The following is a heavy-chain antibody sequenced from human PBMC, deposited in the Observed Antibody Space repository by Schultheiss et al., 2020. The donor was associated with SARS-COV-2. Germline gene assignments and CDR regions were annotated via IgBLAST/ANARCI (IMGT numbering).Heavy chain of an antibody. V-gene: IGHV4-59*01. Sequence: SQTLSLTCTISGASITFSSWSWIRQPPGRGLEWIGYIYYSGSTNYNPSLKSRVTISVDTSKNQFSLKLSSVTAADTAVYYCARGSDYGSTEGPWGQGTLVTVSS. J-gene: IGHJ5*02. CDR1: GASITFSS. CDR2: IYYSGST. D-gene: IGHD4/OR15-4a*01. CDR3: ARGSDYGSTEGP.